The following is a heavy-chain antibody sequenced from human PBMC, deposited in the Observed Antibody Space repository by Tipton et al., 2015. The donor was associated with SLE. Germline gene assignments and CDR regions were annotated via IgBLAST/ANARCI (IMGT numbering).Heavy chain of an antibody. D-gene: IGHD6-13*01. CDR3: ARDRGSSWRNWFDP. Sequence: TLSLTCTVSGGSLSSHYWSWIRQPPGKGLEWIGYIYTSGSTNYNPSLKSRVTISVDTSKNQFSLKLSSVTAADTAVYYCARDRGSSWRNWFDPWGQGTLVTVSS. CDR1: GGSLSSHY. V-gene: IGHV4-4*08. J-gene: IGHJ5*02. CDR2: IYTSGST.